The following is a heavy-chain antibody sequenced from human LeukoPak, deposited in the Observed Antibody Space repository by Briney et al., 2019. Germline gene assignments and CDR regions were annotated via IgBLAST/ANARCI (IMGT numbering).Heavy chain of an antibody. Sequence: PGGSLRLSCAASGFTFSSYAMNWVRQAPGKGLEWVANIKTDGSEKYYVDSVKGRFTISRDNAKNSLYLQMNSLRAEDTAVYYCARDQEGFDYWGQGTLVTVSS. CDR1: GFTFSSYA. CDR3: ARDQEGFDY. CDR2: IKTDGSEK. J-gene: IGHJ4*02. V-gene: IGHV3-7*03.